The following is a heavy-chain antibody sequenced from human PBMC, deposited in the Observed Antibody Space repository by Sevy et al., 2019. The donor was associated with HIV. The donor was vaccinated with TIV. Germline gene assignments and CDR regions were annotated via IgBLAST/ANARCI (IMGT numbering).Heavy chain of an antibody. CDR3: ARSRGWRDAFDI. Sequence: GGSLRLSCAASGFTFSSYWMTWVRQALGKGLEWVANIKQDGSDEYYVDSVKGRFTISRDNAKNSLYLQMNSLRGEDTAVYYCARSRGWRDAFDIWGQGTMVTVSS. CDR2: IKQDGSDE. D-gene: IGHD3-10*01. V-gene: IGHV3-7*01. CDR1: GFTFSSYW. J-gene: IGHJ3*02.